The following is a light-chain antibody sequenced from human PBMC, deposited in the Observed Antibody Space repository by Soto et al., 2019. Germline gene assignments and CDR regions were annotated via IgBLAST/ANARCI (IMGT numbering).Light chain of an antibody. CDR1: NIGIKS. CDR3: QVWDSSSDHVI. J-gene: IGLJ2*01. CDR2: YDS. Sequence: SYELTQPPSASVAPGKTARITCGGDNIGIKSVHWYQQKPGQAPVLVIYYDSNRPSGIPERFSGSNSGNTATLTISRVEAGDEADYCCQVWDSSSDHVIFGGGTKLTVL. V-gene: IGLV3-21*01.